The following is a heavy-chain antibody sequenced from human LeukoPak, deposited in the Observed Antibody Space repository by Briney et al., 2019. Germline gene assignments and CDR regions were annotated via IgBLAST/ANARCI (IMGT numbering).Heavy chain of an antibody. CDR2: IIAFFGTT. D-gene: IGHD2-2*01. Sequence: ASVKVSCKASGGAFSSHAVNWVRQAPGQGLEWMGRIIAFFGTTDYAQNFQGRLSITADESTSTAYMVLSSLRSDDTALYYGAFSTAASTVFDYWGQGTLVSISS. J-gene: IGHJ4*02. CDR3: AFSTAASTVFDY. V-gene: IGHV1-69*13. CDR1: GGAFSSHA.